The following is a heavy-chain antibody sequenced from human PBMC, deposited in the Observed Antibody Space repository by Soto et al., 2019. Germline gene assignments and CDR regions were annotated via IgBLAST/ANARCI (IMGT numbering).Heavy chain of an antibody. Sequence: PSETLSLTCTVSGGSISSGGYYWSWIRQHPGKGLEWIGYIYYSGSIYYNPSLKSRVTISVDTSKNQFSLKLSSVTAADTAVYYCARDYRGAASLLDAFDIWGQGTMVTVSS. J-gene: IGHJ3*02. CDR1: GGSISSGGYY. CDR3: ARDYRGAASLLDAFDI. CDR2: IYYSGSI. D-gene: IGHD3-16*02. V-gene: IGHV4-31*03.